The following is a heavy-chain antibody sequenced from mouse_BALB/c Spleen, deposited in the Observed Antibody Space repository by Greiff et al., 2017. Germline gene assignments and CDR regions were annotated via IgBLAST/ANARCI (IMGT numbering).Heavy chain of an antibody. J-gene: IGHJ2*01. V-gene: IGHV14-4*02. CDR2: IDPENGDT. Sequence: DVKLQESGAELVRSGASVKLSCTASGFNIQDYYMHWVKQRPEQGLEWIGWIDPENGDTEYAPKFQGKATMTADTSSNTAYLQLSSLTSEDTAVYYCNACAYGYGGTDYWGQGTTLTVSS. D-gene: IGHD1-2*01. CDR1: GFNIQDYY. CDR3: NACAYGYGGTDY.